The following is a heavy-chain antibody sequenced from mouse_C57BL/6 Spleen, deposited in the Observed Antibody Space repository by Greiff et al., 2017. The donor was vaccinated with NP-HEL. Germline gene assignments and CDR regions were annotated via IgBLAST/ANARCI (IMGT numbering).Heavy chain of an antibody. D-gene: IGHD1-1*01. V-gene: IGHV1-19*01. CDR1: GYTFTDYY. Sequence: EVKLMESGPVLVKPGASVKMSCKASGYTFTDYYMNWVKQSHGKSLEWIGVINPYNGGTSYNQKFKGKATLTVDKSSSTAYMELNSLTSEDSAVYYCARSYGSSGFAYWGQGTLVTVSA. CDR2: INPYNGGT. CDR3: ARSYGSSGFAY. J-gene: IGHJ3*01.